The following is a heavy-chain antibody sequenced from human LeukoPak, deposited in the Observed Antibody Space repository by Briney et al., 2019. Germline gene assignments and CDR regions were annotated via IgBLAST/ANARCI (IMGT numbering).Heavy chain of an antibody. V-gene: IGHV5-51*01. CDR1: GNSFTTYW. CDR3: ARPNITSYYDSRGYDAFDV. D-gene: IGHD3-22*01. CDR2: IYPGDSDS. J-gene: IGHJ3*01. Sequence: GESLKISCKGSGNSFTTYWITWVRQMPGKGLEWMGIIYPGDSDSRYSPSFQGQVTISADKSVSIAYLQWSSLKASDTAMYYCARPNITSYYDSRGYDAFDVWGQGAMVIVSS.